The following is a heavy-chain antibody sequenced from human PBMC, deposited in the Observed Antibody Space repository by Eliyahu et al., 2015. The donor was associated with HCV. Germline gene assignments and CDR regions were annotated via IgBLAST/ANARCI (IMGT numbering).Heavy chain of an antibody. CDR2: IYYSGST. J-gene: IGHJ4*02. Sequence: QVQLQESGPGLVKPSQTLSLTCTVSXGXIXSGGYYWSWIXQHPGKGLEWIGYIYYSGSTYYNPSLKSRVTISVDTSKNQFSLKLSSVTAADTAVYYCAREGGEYCSSTSCSNYWGQGTLVTVSS. CDR1: XGXIXSGGYY. D-gene: IGHD2-2*01. V-gene: IGHV4-31*03. CDR3: AREGGEYCSSTSCSNY.